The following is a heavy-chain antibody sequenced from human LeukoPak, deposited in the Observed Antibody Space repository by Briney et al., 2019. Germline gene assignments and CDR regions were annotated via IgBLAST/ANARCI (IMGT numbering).Heavy chain of an antibody. CDR1: GGSISSYY. CDR2: IKSKTDGGTT. D-gene: IGHD5-24*01. V-gene: IGHV3-15*01. Sequence: ETLSLTCTVSGGSISSYYWSWVRQAPGKGLEWVGRIKSKTDGGTTDYAAPVKGRFTISRDDSKNTLYLQMNSLKTEDTAVYYCTTGRGDGYNYGFDYWGQGTLVTVSS. CDR3: TTGRGDGYNYGFDY. J-gene: IGHJ4*02.